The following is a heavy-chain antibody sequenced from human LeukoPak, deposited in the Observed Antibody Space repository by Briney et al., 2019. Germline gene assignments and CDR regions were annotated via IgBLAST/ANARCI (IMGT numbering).Heavy chain of an antibody. CDR2: IWYVGSNK. D-gene: IGHD1-1*01. CDR1: GFTFSSYG. Sequence: GGPLRLSCAASGFTFSSYGMHWVRQAPGKGLEWVAVIWYVGSNKYYADSVKGRFTISRDNSKNMLYLQMNSLRAEDTAVYYCARSTKVFYYYYGMDVWGQGTTVTVSS. V-gene: IGHV3-33*01. CDR3: ARSTKVFYYYYGMDV. J-gene: IGHJ6*02.